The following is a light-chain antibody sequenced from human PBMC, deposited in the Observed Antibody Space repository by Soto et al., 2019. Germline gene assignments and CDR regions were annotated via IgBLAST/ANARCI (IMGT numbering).Light chain of an antibody. CDR2: AAS. Sequence: DILMTQSPSTLSASVGDRVTITCRASQSISSWLAWYQQKPGKVPRLLIYAASSLQSGVPSRFSGSGSGTDFTLTISSLQPEDFATYYCQQSYSNPFTFGGGTKVDI. V-gene: IGKV1-39*01. CDR3: QQSYSNPFT. J-gene: IGKJ4*01. CDR1: QSISSW.